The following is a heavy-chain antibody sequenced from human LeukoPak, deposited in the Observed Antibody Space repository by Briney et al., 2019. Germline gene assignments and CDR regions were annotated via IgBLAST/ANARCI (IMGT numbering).Heavy chain of an antibody. D-gene: IGHD5-12*01. CDR3: AKDPRVATIEIFDY. Sequence: GGSLRLSCAASGFTFSSYAMSWVRQAPGKGLEWVSSTSGGGGVTYYADSVKGRFTISRDNSKNTLYLQMNSLRAEDTAVYYCAKDPRVATIEIFDYWGQGTLVTVSS. J-gene: IGHJ4*02. CDR2: TSGGGGVT. V-gene: IGHV3-23*01. CDR1: GFTFSSYA.